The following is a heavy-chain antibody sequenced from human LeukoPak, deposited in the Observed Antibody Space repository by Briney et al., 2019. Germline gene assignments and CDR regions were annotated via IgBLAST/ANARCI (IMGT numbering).Heavy chain of an antibody. D-gene: IGHD6-13*01. CDR2: ISSSSSYI. Sequence: GGSLRLSCAASGFTFSSYSMNWVRQAPGKGLEWVSSISSSSSYIYYADSVKGRFTISRDNAKNSLYLQMNSLRAEDTAVYYCARDNIAAAGTSYYYMDVWGKGTTVTVSS. V-gene: IGHV3-21*01. CDR1: GFTFSSYS. CDR3: ARDNIAAAGTSYYYMDV. J-gene: IGHJ6*03.